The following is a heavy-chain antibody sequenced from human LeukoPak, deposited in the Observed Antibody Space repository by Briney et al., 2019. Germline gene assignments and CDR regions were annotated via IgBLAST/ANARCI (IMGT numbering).Heavy chain of an antibody. CDR3: ARGGLRVGATENYYYGMDV. D-gene: IGHD1-26*01. V-gene: IGHV1-18*01. J-gene: IGHJ6*02. Sequence: ASVKVSCKASGYTFTSYGISWVRQAPGQGLEWMGWISAYNGNTNYAQKLQGRVTMTTDTSTSIAYMELRSLRSDDTAVYYCARGGLRVGATENYYYGMDVWGQGTTVTVSS. CDR2: ISAYNGNT. CDR1: GYTFTSYG.